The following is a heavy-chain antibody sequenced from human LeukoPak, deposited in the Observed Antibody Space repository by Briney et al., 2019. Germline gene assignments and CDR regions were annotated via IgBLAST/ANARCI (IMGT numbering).Heavy chain of an antibody. D-gene: IGHD3-10*01. CDR2: IVVGSGNT. CDR1: GFTFTSSA. CDR3: ARDTGYGSGSYDY. V-gene: IGHV1-58*02. Sequence: SVKVSCKASGFTFTSSAMQWVRQARGQRLEWIRWIVVGSGNTNYAQKFQERVTITRDMSTSTAYMELSSLRSEDTAVYYCARDTGYGSGSYDYWGQGTLVTVSS. J-gene: IGHJ4*02.